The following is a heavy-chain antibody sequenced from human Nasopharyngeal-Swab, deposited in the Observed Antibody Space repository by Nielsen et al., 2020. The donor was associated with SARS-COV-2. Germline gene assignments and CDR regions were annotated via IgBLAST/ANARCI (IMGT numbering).Heavy chain of an antibody. J-gene: IGHJ6*02. Sequence: GSLRLSCAASGFTFSSYDMHWVRQATGKGLEWVSAIGTAGDTYYPGSVKGRFTISRENAKNSLYLQMNSLRAGDTAVYYCARAGVATSYYYYYGMDVWGQGTTVTVS. D-gene: IGHD5-12*01. CDR1: GFTFSSYD. CDR3: ARAGVATSYYYYYGMDV. CDR2: IGTAGDT. V-gene: IGHV3-13*01.